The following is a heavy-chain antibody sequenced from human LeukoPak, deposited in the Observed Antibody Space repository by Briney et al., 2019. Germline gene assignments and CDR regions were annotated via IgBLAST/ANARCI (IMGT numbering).Heavy chain of an antibody. J-gene: IGHJ4*02. D-gene: IGHD3-22*01. Sequence: GGSLRLSCAASGFTFSSYAMHWVRQAPGKGLEWVAVISYDGSNKYYADSVKGRFTISRDNSKNTLYLQMNSLRAEDTAVYYCARDLAEMIVVVITTPGDYWGQGTLVTVSS. CDR3: ARDLAEMIVVVITTPGDY. CDR1: GFTFSSYA. CDR2: ISYDGSNK. V-gene: IGHV3-30*04.